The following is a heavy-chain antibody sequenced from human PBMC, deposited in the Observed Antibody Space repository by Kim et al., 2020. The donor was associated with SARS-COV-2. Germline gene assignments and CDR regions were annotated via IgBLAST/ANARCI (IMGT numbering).Heavy chain of an antibody. CDR2: INPNSGGT. CDR3: AIIPYITIFQDDGMDV. V-gene: IGHV1-2*06. Sequence: ASVKVSCKASGYTFTGYYMHWVRQAPGQGLEWMGRINPNSGGTNYAQKFQGRVTMTRDTSISTAYMELSRLRSDDTAVYYCAIIPYITIFQDDGMDVWGQGTTVTVSS. J-gene: IGHJ6*02. CDR1: GYTFTGYY. D-gene: IGHD3-3*01.